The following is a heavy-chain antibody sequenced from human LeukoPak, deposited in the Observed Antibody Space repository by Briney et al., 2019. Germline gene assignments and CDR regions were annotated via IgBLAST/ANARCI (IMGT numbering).Heavy chain of an antibody. CDR2: ISSSSSYI. CDR3: ARAGHAKYSSSLIS. CDR1: GFTFSSYS. D-gene: IGHD6-13*01. V-gene: IGHV3-21*01. J-gene: IGHJ3*01. Sequence: VGSLRLSCAASGFTFSSYSMNWVRQAPGKGLEWVSSISSSSSYIYYADSVKGRFTISRDNAKNSLYLQMNSLRAEDTAVYYCARAGHAKYSSSLISWGQGTMVTVS.